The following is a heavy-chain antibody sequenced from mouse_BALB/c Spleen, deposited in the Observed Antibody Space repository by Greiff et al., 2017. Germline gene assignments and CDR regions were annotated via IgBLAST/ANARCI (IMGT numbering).Heavy chain of an antibody. Sequence: VQLKESGGGLVKPGGSLKLSCAASGFTFSSYAMSWVRQSPEKRLEWVAEISSGGSYTYYPDTVTGRFTISRDNAKNTLYLEMSSLRSEDTAMYYCARYYGNPAWFAYWGQGTMVTVSA. CDR2: ISSGGSYT. CDR3: ARYYGNPAWFAY. J-gene: IGHJ3*01. V-gene: IGHV5-9-4*01. D-gene: IGHD2-1*01. CDR1: GFTFSSYA.